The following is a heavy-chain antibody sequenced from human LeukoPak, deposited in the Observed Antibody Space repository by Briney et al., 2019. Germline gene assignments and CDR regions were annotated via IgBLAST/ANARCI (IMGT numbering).Heavy chain of an antibody. CDR3: ARKLGSGYYYRPMEHHDAFDI. Sequence: SETLSLTCAVYGGSFSGYYWSWIRQPPGKGLEWIGEINHSGSTNYNPSLKSRVTISVGTSKNQFSLKLSSVTAADTAVYYCARKLGSGYYYRPMEHHDAFDIWGQGTMVTVSS. J-gene: IGHJ3*02. CDR1: GGSFSGYY. V-gene: IGHV4-34*01. CDR2: INHSGST. D-gene: IGHD3-22*01.